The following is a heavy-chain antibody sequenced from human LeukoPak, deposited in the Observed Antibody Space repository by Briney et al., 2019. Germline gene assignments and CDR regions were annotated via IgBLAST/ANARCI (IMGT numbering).Heavy chain of an antibody. V-gene: IGHV1-2*02. CDR3: AGGRRILVGPENAGDFFDY. CDR1: GYTFTDYY. CDR2: IKPNSGAT. Sequence: ASVKVSCKASGYTFTDYYLLWVRQAPGQGLEWMGGIKPNSGATDYAQNFQARVTMTRDTSSGTAYLDLSGLTSDDTAVYYCAGGRRILVGPENAGDFFDYWGQGTLVIVSS. D-gene: IGHD2-21*01. J-gene: IGHJ4*01.